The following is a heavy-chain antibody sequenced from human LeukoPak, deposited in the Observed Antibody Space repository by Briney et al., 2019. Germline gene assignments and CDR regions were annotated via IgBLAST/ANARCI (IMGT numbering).Heavy chain of an antibody. Sequence: SETLSLTCTVSGGSISSSSYYWGWIRQPPGKGLEWIGSIYYSGSTYYNPSLKSRVTISVDTSKNQFSLKLSPVTAADTAVYYCARTLGPRGGRYYYWGQGTLVTVSS. CDR3: ARTLGPRGGRYYY. J-gene: IGHJ4*02. V-gene: IGHV4-39*07. CDR2: IYYSGST. D-gene: IGHD1-26*01. CDR1: GGSISSSSYY.